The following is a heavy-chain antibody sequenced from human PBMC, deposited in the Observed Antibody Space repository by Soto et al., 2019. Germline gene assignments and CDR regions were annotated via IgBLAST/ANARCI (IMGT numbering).Heavy chain of an antibody. D-gene: IGHD1-26*01. CDR1: GFTFSSYG. Sequence: QVQLVESGGGVVQPGRSLRLSCVASGFTFSSYGMHWVRQAPGKGLEWVAIISYDGSNTYYADSVKGRFTISRDNSKNTLYLQMNSMRAEDTSVYCCAKEGGLSGSYYISSSYYFDYWGQGTLVTVSS. CDR2: ISYDGSNT. J-gene: IGHJ4*02. CDR3: AKEGGLSGSYYISSSYYFDY. V-gene: IGHV3-30*18.